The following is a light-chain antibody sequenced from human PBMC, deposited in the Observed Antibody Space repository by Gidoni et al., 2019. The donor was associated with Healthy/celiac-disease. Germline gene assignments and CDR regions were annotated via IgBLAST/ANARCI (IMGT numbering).Light chain of an antibody. Sequence: DVVMTQSPLSLPVTLGQPASISCRSSQSLVDSDGNTYVNWFQQRPGQAPRLLMYKVYNRDSGVPDRFSGRVSGTDFTLKISRGEVEDVGGEYCMQGTHWPPSTFGGGTKVEIK. J-gene: IGKJ4*01. V-gene: IGKV2-30*01. CDR2: KVY. CDR1: QSLVDSDGNTY. CDR3: MQGTHWPPST.